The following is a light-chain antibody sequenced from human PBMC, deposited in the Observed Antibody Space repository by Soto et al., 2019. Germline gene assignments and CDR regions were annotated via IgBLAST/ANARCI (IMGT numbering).Light chain of an antibody. CDR1: ASISNY. Sequence: DIRMTQSPSSLSASVGARVTITCRASASISNYLNWYQQTPGKAPNLLIYAASSLQSGVPSRFSGSGSGTDFTLTISSLQPEEFATYYCQKYNSYPFTVGKGTRLEIK. CDR3: QKYNSYPFT. V-gene: IGKV1-39*01. CDR2: AAS. J-gene: IGKJ5*01.